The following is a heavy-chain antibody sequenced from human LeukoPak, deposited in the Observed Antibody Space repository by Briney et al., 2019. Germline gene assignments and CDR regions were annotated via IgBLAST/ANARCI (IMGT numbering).Heavy chain of an antibody. Sequence: GGSLRLSCAASGFSFSNYGMHWVRQAPGKGLEWVAYIRYDGSQKYYGDSVKGRLTISRDNSKNTVYLQMNSLRDEDTAVYYCARDLLSLPHKYFDSWGQGTLVTVSS. CDR2: IRYDGSQK. CDR3: ARDLLSLPHKYFDS. J-gene: IGHJ4*02. D-gene: IGHD3-16*01. V-gene: IGHV3-30*02. CDR1: GFSFSNYG.